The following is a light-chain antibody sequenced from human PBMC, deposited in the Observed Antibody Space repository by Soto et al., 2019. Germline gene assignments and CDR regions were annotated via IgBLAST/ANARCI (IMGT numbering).Light chain of an antibody. CDR2: LEGSGSY. CDR3: ETWDSNTHTV. Sequence: QPVLTQSSSASASLGSSVKLTCTLSSGHSSYIIAWHQQQPGKAPRYLMKLEGSGSYNKRSGVPDRFSGSSSGADRYLTISSLQFEDEADYYCETWDSNTHTVFGGGTKLTVL. J-gene: IGLJ3*02. V-gene: IGLV4-60*02. CDR1: SGHSSYI.